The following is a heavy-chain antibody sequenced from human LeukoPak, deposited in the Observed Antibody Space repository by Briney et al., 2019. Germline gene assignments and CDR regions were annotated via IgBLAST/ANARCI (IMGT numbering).Heavy chain of an antibody. D-gene: IGHD6-19*01. V-gene: IGHV4-34*01. CDR2: INQSGGT. Sequence: PSETLSLTCAVYGGSFGDSYWSWIRQPPGKGLEWIGEINQSGGTNYDPSLKSRVTISVDTSKNQFYLQMNSVTAADTAVYYCARNGWYSFEYCGQGTLVTVSS. CDR1: GGSFGDSY. J-gene: IGHJ4*02. CDR3: ARNGWYSFEY.